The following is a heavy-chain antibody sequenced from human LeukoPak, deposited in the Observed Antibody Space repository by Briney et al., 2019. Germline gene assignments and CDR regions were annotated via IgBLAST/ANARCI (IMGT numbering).Heavy chain of an antibody. D-gene: IGHD3-16*02. J-gene: IGHJ4*02. V-gene: IGHV5-51*01. CDR1: GYSFSNNW. CDR3: ARSDDYVWGSYRYTPFDY. Sequence: GESLKISCKGSGYSFSNNWIGWVRQMPGKGLEWMGIIYPGDSDARYSPSFQGQVTISVDKSVSTAYLQWSSLKASDTAMYYCARSDDYVWGSYRYTPFDYWGQGTLVTVSS. CDR2: IYPGDSDA.